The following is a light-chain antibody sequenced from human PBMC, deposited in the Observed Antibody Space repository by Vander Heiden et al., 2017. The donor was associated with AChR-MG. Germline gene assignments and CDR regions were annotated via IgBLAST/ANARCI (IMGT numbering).Light chain of an antibody. CDR1: QSVSSSY. V-gene: IGKV3-20*01. CDR3: QQYGSSPTT. Sequence: IVLTQSPGPLSLSPGERATLSCRASQSVSSSYLAWYQQKPGQAPRLLIYGASSRATGIPDRFSGSGSGTDFTLTISRLEPEDFAVYYCQQYGSSPTTFGQGTKLEIK. CDR2: GAS. J-gene: IGKJ2*01.